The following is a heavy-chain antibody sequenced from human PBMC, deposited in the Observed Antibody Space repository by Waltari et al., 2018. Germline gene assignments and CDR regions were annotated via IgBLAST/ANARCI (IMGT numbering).Heavy chain of an antibody. CDR3: ARGPFYSSGWYGDPGDY. Sequence: QVQLVQSGAEVKKPGSSVKVSCKASGGTFSSYAISWVRQAPGQGLEWMGGIIPSFGTANDAQKFQGRVTITADESTSTAYMELSSLRSEDTAVYYCARGPFYSSGWYGDPGDYWGQGTLVIVSS. J-gene: IGHJ4*02. CDR2: IIPSFGTA. D-gene: IGHD6-19*01. CDR1: GGTFSSYA. V-gene: IGHV1-69*01.